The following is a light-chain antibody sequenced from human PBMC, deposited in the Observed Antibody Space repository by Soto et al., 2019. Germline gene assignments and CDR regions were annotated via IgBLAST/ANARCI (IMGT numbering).Light chain of an antibody. V-gene: IGKV1-39*01. J-gene: IGKJ1*01. CDR2: SAS. Sequence: DIQMTQSPSSLSAYVGDRVTITWRASQSISSYLNWYQQKPGKAPKLLIYSASRLQSGVPSRFSGSGSGTDFTLTISSLQPEDFATYYCQQSYSIPWTFGQGTKVEIK. CDR3: QQSYSIPWT. CDR1: QSISSY.